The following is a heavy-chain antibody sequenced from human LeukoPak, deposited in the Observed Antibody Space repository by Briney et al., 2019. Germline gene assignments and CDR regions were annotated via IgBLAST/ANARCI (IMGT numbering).Heavy chain of an antibody. CDR3: ATPAPHGSDPSLYYYYMDV. Sequence: PGGTLRLSCAASGFTFRRYGMTWVRQAPGKGLEWVSSISGSGGNTYYADSVKGRFTVSRDNSKNTLYLQMNSLRAEDTAVYFCATPAPHGSDPSLYYYYMDVWGKGTTVTISS. CDR2: ISGSGGNT. CDR1: GFTFRRYG. D-gene: IGHD3-10*01. J-gene: IGHJ6*03. V-gene: IGHV3-23*01.